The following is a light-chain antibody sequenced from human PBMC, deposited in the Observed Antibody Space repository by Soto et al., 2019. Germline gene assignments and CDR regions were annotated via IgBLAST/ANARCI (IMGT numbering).Light chain of an antibody. V-gene: IGKV1-9*01. CDR1: QGISSY. CDR2: AAS. Sequence: DIQLTQSPSFLSASVGDRVTITCRASQGISSYLAWYQQKPGKAPKLLIYAASTLQSGVPSRFSGSGSGTEFTLPISSLQPEDFATYYCQQLNSFGGGTKVDIK. J-gene: IGKJ4*01. CDR3: QQLNS.